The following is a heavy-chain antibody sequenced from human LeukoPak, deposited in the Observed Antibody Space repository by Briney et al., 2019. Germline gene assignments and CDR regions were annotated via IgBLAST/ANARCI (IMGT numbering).Heavy chain of an antibody. D-gene: IGHD3-3*01. Sequence: SVKASCKASGGTFSSYAISWVRQAPGQGLEWMGGIIPIFGTANYAQKFQGRVTITTDESTSTAYMGLSSLRSEDTAVYYCARGATIFGSKGYMDVWGKGTTVTVSS. J-gene: IGHJ6*03. CDR1: GGTFSSYA. V-gene: IGHV1-69*05. CDR2: IIPIFGTA. CDR3: ARGATIFGSKGYMDV.